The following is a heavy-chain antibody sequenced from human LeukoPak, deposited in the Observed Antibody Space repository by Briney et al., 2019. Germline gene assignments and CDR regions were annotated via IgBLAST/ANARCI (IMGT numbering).Heavy chain of an antibody. CDR3: AVIAAAGGGWFDP. V-gene: IGHV1-18*01. CDR2: ISAYNGNT. Sequence: ASVKVSCKASGYTFTSYAMNWVRQAPGQGLEWMGWISAYNGNTNYAQKLQGRVTMTTDTSTSTAYMELRSLRSDDTAVYYCAVIAAAGGGWFDPWGQGTLVTVSS. J-gene: IGHJ5*02. D-gene: IGHD6-13*01. CDR1: GYTFTSYA.